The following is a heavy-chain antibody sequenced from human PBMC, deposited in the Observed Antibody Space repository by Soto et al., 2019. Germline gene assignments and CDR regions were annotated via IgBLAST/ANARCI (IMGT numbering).Heavy chain of an antibody. CDR2: IYYSGST. CDR1: GGSISSGGYY. V-gene: IGHV4-31*03. J-gene: IGHJ4*02. Sequence: QVQLQESGPGLVKPSQTLSLTCTVSGGSISSGGYYWSWIRQHPGKGLEWIGYIYYSGSTYYNPSLKSRVTISVDTSKNQFSLKLSSVTAADTGVYYCAREQPTTVTTPGGGWDYWGQGTLVTVSS. CDR3: AREQPTTVTTPGGGWDY. D-gene: IGHD4-17*01.